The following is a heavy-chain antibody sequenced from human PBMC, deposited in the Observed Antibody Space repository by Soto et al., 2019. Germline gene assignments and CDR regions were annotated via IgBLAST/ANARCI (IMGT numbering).Heavy chain of an antibody. J-gene: IGHJ4*02. CDR3: ARVYRYYYDSSGYYLDY. CDR1: GGSISSGDYY. CDR2: IYCSGST. Sequence: PSETLSLTCTVSGGSISSGDYYWSWIRQPPGKGLEWIGYIYCSGSTYYNPSLKSRVTISVDTSKNQFSLKLSSVTAADTAVYYCARVYRYYYDSSGYYLDYWGQGTPVTVSS. V-gene: IGHV4-30-4*01. D-gene: IGHD3-22*01.